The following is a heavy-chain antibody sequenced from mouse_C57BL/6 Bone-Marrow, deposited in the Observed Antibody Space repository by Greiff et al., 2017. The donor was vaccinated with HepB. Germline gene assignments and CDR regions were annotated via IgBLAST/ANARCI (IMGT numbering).Heavy chain of an antibody. J-gene: IGHJ2*01. D-gene: IGHD2-4*01. CDR3: VRDYDYFDY. V-gene: IGHV10-1*01. CDR1: GFSFNTYA. Sequence: EVKLVESGGGLVQPKGSLKLSCAASGFSFNTYAMNWVRQAPGKGLEWVARIRSKSNNYATYYADSVKDRFTISRDDSESMLYLQMNNLKTEDTAMYYCVRDYDYFDYWGQGTTLTVSS. CDR2: IRSKSNNYAT.